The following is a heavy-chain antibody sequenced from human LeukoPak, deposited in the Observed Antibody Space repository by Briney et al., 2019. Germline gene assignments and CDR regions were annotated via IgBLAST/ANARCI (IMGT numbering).Heavy chain of an antibody. CDR2: IYYSGST. CDR1: GGSFSSSSYY. CDR3: ARPPVGWLRLYDY. D-gene: IGHD5-12*01. J-gene: IGHJ4*02. Sequence: SETLSLTCTVSGGSFSSSSYYWGWIRRPPGKGLEWIGSIYYSGSTYYNPSLKSRVTISVDTSKNQSSLKLSSVTAADTAVYYCARPPVGWLRLYDYWGQGTLVTVSS. V-gene: IGHV4-39*01.